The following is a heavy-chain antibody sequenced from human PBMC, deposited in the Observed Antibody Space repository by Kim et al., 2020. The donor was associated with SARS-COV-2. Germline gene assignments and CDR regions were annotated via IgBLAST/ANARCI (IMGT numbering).Heavy chain of an antibody. CDR3: ATAKTSDYYDTSGFYFDY. V-gene: IGHV3-7*01. Sequence: GGSLRLSCAASGFTFSSYWMSWVRQAPGKGLEWVANITQDGSEKYYVDSVKGRFTISRDNSKNSLYLQMNSLRAEDTAVYYCATAKTSDYYDTSGFYFDYWGQGTLVTVSS. J-gene: IGHJ4*02. CDR1: GFTFSSYW. D-gene: IGHD3-22*01. CDR2: ITQDGSEK.